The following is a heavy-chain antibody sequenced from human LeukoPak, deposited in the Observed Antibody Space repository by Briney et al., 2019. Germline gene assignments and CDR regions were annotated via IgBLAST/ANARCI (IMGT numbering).Heavy chain of an antibody. CDR2: IYHSGST. Sequence: TLXLTCAVSXXXXXXXXWWXWXRQPXGKXLEWIGEIYHSGSTNYNPSLKSRVTISVDRSKNRFSLKLSSVSAADTAAYYCARYSGFNYADYWGQGTLVTVSS. J-gene: IGHJ4*02. CDR3: ARYSGFNYADY. CDR1: XXXXXXXXW. V-gene: IGHV4-4*02. D-gene: IGHD5-12*01.